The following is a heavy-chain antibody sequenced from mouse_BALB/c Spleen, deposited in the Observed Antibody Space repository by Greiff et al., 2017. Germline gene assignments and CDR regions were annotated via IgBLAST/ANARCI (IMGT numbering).Heavy chain of an antibody. D-gene: IGHD2-4*01. J-gene: IGHJ1*01. CDR2: IWGDGST. V-gene: IGHV2-6-7*01. Sequence: QVQLKESGPGLVAPSQSLSITCTLSGFSLNGYGVNWVRQPPGKGLEWLGMIWGDGSTDYNSALKSRLSISKDNSKSQVFLKMNSLQTDDTARYYGARDGRGYYDYDGGWYFDVWGAGTTVTVSS. CDR1: GFSLNGYG. CDR3: ARDGRGYYDYDGGWYFDV.